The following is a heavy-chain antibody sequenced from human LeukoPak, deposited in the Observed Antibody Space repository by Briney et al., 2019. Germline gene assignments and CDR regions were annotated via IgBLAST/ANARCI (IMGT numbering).Heavy chain of an antibody. CDR1: GGSFSGYY. V-gene: IGHV4-34*01. D-gene: IGHD6-13*01. J-gene: IGHJ6*02. CDR3: ARGSSTYGIDV. Sequence: SETLSLTCAVYGGSFSGYYWSWIRQPPGKGLEWIGEINHSGSTNYNPSLKSRVTISVDTSKNQFSLKLSSVTAADTAVYYCARGSSTYGIDVWGQGTTVTVSS. CDR2: INHSGST.